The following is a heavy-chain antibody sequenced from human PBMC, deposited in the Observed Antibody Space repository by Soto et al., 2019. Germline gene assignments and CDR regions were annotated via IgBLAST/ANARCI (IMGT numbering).Heavy chain of an antibody. J-gene: IGHJ4*02. CDR1: GFTFSSYA. CDR2: ISGSGGST. CDR3: AKDAPYSLIVVVISLFDY. Sequence: EVQLLESGGGLVQPGGSLRLSCAASGFTFSSYAMSWVRQAPGKGLEWVSAISGSGGSTYYADSVKGRFTISRDNSKNTLYRQMNSLRAEDTAVYYCAKDAPYSLIVVVISLFDYWGQGTLVTVSS. D-gene: IGHD3-22*01. V-gene: IGHV3-23*01.